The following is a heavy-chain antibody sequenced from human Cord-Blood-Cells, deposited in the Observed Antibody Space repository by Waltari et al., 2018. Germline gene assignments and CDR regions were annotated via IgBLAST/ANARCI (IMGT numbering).Heavy chain of an antibody. Sequence: QVQLVQSGAEVKKPGSSVKVSCKASGGTFSSYAISWVRQAPGQGLEWMGGIIPSFGKANYARKFQGRVTITADESTSTAYMELSSLRSEDTAVYYCARAERGLAAGDAFDIWGQGTMVTVSS. J-gene: IGHJ3*02. V-gene: IGHV1-69*12. D-gene: IGHD3-10*01. CDR2: IIPSFGKA. CDR1: GGTFSSYA. CDR3: ARAERGLAAGDAFDI.